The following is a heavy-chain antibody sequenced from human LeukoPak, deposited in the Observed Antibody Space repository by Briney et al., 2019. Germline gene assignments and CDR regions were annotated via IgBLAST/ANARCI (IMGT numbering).Heavy chain of an antibody. CDR3: ARISTVTTSRAYYYYYYMDV. Sequence: PSETLSRTCTVSGGSISSYYWSWIRQPAGKGLEWIGRIYTSGSTNYNPSLKSRVTMSVDTSKNQFSLKLSSVTAADTAVYYCARISTVTTSRAYYYYYYMDVWGKGTTVTVSS. J-gene: IGHJ6*03. D-gene: IGHD4-17*01. CDR1: GGSISSYY. CDR2: IYTSGST. V-gene: IGHV4-4*07.